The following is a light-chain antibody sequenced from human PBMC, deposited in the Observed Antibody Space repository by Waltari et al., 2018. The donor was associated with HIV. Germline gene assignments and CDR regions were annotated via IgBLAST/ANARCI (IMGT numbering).Light chain of an antibody. J-gene: IGLJ2*01. CDR3: QAWDSSTVV. CDR1: KFRDTY. V-gene: IGLV3-1*01. Sequence: SYELTQPPSVSVSPGQTANITCPGDKFRDTYPCWYQQKPGQSPVLVIYQDSKRPSGIPERFSGSNSGNTATLTISGTQAMDEADYYCQAWDSSTVVFGGGTKLTVL. CDR2: QDS.